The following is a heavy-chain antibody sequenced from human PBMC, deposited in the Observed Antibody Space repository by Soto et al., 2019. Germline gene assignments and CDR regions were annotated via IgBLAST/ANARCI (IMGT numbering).Heavy chain of an antibody. V-gene: IGHV3-30*09. CDR3: ARDRQYGAGFIDV. Sequence: GGSLRLSCAASGFTFSSYAMHWVRQSPGKGLEWVAVISSDGSDKYYADSVKGRFAISRDNSKNTLYVQLNRMRAEDTALYYCARDRQYGAGFIDVWGQGTTVTVSS. D-gene: IGHD3-10*01. CDR2: ISSDGSDK. CDR1: GFTFSSYA. J-gene: IGHJ6*02.